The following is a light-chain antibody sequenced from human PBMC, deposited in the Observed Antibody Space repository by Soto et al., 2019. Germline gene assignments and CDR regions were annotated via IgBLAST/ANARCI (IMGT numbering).Light chain of an antibody. Sequence: QSVLTQPPSVSGAPGQRVSISCTGSGSTFGAGYDVHWYQQLPGSAPKLLISDNGNRPSGVPDRFSGSKSGTSASLAISGLQAEDEADYYCQSYDSSLSVIFGGGTKLTVL. CDR2: DNG. V-gene: IGLV1-40*01. CDR3: QSYDSSLSVI. CDR1: GSTFGAGYD. J-gene: IGLJ2*01.